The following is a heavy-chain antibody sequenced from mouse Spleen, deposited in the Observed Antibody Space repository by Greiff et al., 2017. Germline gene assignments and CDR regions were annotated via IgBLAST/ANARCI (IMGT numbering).Heavy chain of an antibody. Sequence: EVQLVESGGDLVKPGGSLKLSCAASGFTFSSYGMSWVRQTPDKRLEWVATISSGGSYTYYPDSVKGRFTISRDNAKNTLYLQMSSLKSEDTAMYYCASWDVRDFDVWGAGTTVTVSS. CDR2: ISSGGSYT. J-gene: IGHJ1*01. V-gene: IGHV5-6*01. CDR1: GFTFSSYG. D-gene: IGHD4-1*01. CDR3: ASWDVRDFDV.